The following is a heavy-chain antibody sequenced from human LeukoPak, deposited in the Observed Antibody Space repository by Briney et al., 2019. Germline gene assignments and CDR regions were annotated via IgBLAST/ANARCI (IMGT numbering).Heavy chain of an antibody. CDR2: ISSRGSSI. V-gene: IGHV3-11*01. CDR1: GGSFSGYY. D-gene: IGHD6-13*01. J-gene: IGHJ4*02. CDR3: ARGAAGGDFDY. Sequence: PSETLSLTCGVYGGSFSGYYWSWIRQPPGKGLEWVSYISSRGSSIYYADSVKGRFTISRDNAKNSLYLQMSSLRVEDTAVYYCARGAAGGDFDYWGQGTLVTVSS.